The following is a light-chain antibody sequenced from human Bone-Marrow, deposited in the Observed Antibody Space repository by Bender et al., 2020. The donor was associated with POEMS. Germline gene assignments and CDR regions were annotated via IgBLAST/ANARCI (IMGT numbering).Light chain of an antibody. V-gene: IGLV2-8*01. Sequence: QSALTQPPSASGSPGQSVTISCTGTSSDVGDYNFVSWYQHHPGKAPKLMIYEVTKRPSGVPDRFSGSKSGNTASLTVSGLQAEDEANYFCCSYAGTFWVFGGGTKVTVL. CDR3: CSYAGTFWV. CDR2: EVT. J-gene: IGLJ3*02. CDR1: SSDVGDYNF.